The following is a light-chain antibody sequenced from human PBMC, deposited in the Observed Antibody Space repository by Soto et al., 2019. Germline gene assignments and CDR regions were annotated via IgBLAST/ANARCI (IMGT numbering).Light chain of an antibody. Sequence: DIQMTQSPSTLSASVGDRVTITCRASQTISTWLAWYQQKPGKAPRLLIHDASTLESGVPSRFSGSGSGTEFTLTISSLQPDDFATYYCEQVNSFPITYGQGTRLEIK. CDR3: EQVNSFPIT. J-gene: IGKJ5*01. CDR2: DAS. V-gene: IGKV1-5*01. CDR1: QTISTW.